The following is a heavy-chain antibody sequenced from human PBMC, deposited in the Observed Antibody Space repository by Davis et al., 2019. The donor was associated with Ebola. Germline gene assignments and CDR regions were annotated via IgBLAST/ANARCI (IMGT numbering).Heavy chain of an antibody. D-gene: IGHD6-13*01. V-gene: IGHV4-30-4*08. CDR2: IYYTGST. CDR1: GGSITSGDSY. Sequence: SETLSLTCTVSGGSITSGDSYRSWIRQPPGKGLEWIGYIYYTGSTYYNPSLKSRVTISVDTSKNQFSLKLSSVTAADTAVYYCARGRRSSSHYYYYGMDVWGQGTTVTVSS. J-gene: IGHJ6*02. CDR3: ARGRRSSSHYYYYGMDV.